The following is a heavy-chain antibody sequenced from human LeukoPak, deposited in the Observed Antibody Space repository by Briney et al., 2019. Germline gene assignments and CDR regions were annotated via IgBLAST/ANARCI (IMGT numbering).Heavy chain of an antibody. CDR1: GFNFIDYS. J-gene: IGHJ4*02. CDR3: AREWQGGIAAAGTRIEGDY. Sequence: GGSLRLSCAASGFNFIDYSMNWVRQAPGKGLEWVANIKQDGSEKNYVDSVKGRFTISRDNAENSLFLQMNSLRVEDTAVYYCAREWQGGIAAAGTRIEGDYWGQGTLVAVSS. D-gene: IGHD6-13*01. CDR2: IKQDGSEK. V-gene: IGHV3-7*01.